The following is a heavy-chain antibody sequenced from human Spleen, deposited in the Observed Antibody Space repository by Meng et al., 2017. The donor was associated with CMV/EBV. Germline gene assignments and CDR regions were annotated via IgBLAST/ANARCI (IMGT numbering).Heavy chain of an antibody. CDR1: GFTFDDYA. CDR2: IRSKAYGGTT. D-gene: IGHD6-25*01. CDR3: TRAAYGMDV. Sequence: GESLKISCAASGFTFDDYAMHWVRQAPGKGLEWVGFIRSKAYGGTTEYAASVKGRFTISRDDSKSIAYLQMNSLKTEDTAVYYCTRAAYGMDVWGQGTTVTVSS. V-gene: IGHV3-49*04. J-gene: IGHJ6*02.